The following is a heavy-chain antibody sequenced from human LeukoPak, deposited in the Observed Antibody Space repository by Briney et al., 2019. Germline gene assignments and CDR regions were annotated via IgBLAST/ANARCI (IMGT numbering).Heavy chain of an antibody. CDR2: INHSGST. Sequence: PSETLSLTCAVYGGSFSGYYWSWIRQPPGKGLEWIGEINHSGSTNYNPSLKSRVTISVDTSKNQFSLKLSSVTAADTAVYYCARGLRYSGSYDDPWGQGTLVTVSS. D-gene: IGHD1-26*01. CDR1: GGSFSGYY. V-gene: IGHV4-34*01. CDR3: ARGLRYSGSYDDP. J-gene: IGHJ5*02.